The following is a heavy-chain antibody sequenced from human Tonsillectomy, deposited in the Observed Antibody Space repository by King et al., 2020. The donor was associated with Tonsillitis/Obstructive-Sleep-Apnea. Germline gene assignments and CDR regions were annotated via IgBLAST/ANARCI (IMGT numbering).Heavy chain of an antibody. CDR1: GFTFSSYA. CDR3: AKVSPQAVADLGRNYYMDV. V-gene: IGHV3-23*04. D-gene: IGHD6-19*01. CDR2: ISGGGGST. Sequence: VQLVESGGGLVQPGGSLRLSCVASGFTFSSYAMSWVRQAPGKGLEWVSTISGGGGSTYYADSVKGWFTISRANSKNTLYLQMNSLRAEDTAVYYRAKVSPQAVADLGRNYYMDVWGKGTTVTVSS. J-gene: IGHJ6*03.